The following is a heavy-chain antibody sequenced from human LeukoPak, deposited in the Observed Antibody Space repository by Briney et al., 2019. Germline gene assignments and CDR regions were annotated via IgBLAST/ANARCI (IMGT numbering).Heavy chain of an antibody. Sequence: GGSLRLSCAASGFTFNSYGMHWVRQAPGKGLEWVAFIRYDGSNKYYADSVKGRFTISRDNSKNTLYLQMNSLRAEDTAVYYCSGSGPRGYYYYYMDVWGKGTTVTVSS. CDR2: IRYDGSNK. J-gene: IGHJ6*03. V-gene: IGHV3-30*02. D-gene: IGHD2-15*01. CDR1: GFTFNSYG. CDR3: SGSGPRGYYYYYMDV.